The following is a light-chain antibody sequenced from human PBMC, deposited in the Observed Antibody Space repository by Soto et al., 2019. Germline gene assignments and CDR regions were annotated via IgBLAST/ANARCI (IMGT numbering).Light chain of an antibody. CDR1: SSDVGGYNY. V-gene: IGLV2-14*01. CDR3: SSYTSRSTVV. CDR2: DVS. Sequence: QSVLTQPPSVSGSPGQSITISCTGTSSDVGGYNYVSWYQQHPGKAPKLIIYDVSNRPSGVSKRFSGSKSGNTASLTISGLQDEDEADYYCSSYTSRSTVVFGGGTKLTVL. J-gene: IGLJ2*01.